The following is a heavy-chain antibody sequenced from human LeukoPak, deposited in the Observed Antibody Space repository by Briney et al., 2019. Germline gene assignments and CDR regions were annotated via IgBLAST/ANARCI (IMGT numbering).Heavy chain of an antibody. D-gene: IGHD2-2*01. CDR1: GFSFSSSG. V-gene: IGHV3-30*18. Sequence: GGSLRLSCAASGFSFSSSGMHWVRQAPGKGLEWVTFISYDGDNQYYAASVKGRFTVSRSNPKNTLFLELTSLRPEDTAVYYCTKEGLLQHCSNTTCYVDHWGQGTLVTVSS. J-gene: IGHJ4*02. CDR2: ISYDGDNQ. CDR3: TKEGLLQHCSNTTCYVDH.